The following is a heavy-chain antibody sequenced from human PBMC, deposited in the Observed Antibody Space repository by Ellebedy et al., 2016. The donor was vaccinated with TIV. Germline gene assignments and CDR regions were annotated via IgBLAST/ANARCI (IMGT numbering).Heavy chain of an antibody. V-gene: IGHV3-33*01. CDR3: ARDPKISSGAIDY. CDR1: GYTLTELS. D-gene: IGHD6-19*01. Sequence: SXXVSGYTLTELSMHWVRQAPGKGLEWVAVIWYDGSNKYYADSVKGRFTISRDNSKNTLYLQMNSLRAEDTAVYYCARDPKISSGAIDYWGQGTLVTVSS. CDR2: IWYDGSNK. J-gene: IGHJ4*02.